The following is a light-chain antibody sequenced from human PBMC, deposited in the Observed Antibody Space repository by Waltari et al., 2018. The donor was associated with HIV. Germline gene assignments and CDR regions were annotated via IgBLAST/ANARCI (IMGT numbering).Light chain of an antibody. CDR1: RSNIGTNT. CDR2: SNN. CDR3: AAWDDSLSGLHWV. V-gene: IGLV1-44*01. Sequence: QSVLTQPPSASGTPGQSVPISCSGSRSNIGTNTVNWYQHLPGTAPKLLIYSNNQRPSGVPDRFSGSKSGTSASLAISGLQSDDEADYYCAAWDDSLSGLHWVFGGGTKLTVL. J-gene: IGLJ3*02.